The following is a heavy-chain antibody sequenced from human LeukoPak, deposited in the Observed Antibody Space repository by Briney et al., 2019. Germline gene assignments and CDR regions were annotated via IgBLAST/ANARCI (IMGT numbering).Heavy chain of an antibody. CDR1: GLTFSSYA. CDR3: AKDLLYYGPGTYYNAAEYFQF. D-gene: IGHD3-10*01. CDR2: ISYDGSNK. V-gene: IGHV3-30*18. J-gene: IGHJ1*01. Sequence: ERSLRLSCAASGLTFSSYAMHWVRQAPGKGLEWVAVISYDGSNKDYADSVKGRFTISRDNSRNTLSLQMNSLRPEDTAVYYCAKDLLYYGPGTYYNAAEYFQFWGQGTQVTVSS.